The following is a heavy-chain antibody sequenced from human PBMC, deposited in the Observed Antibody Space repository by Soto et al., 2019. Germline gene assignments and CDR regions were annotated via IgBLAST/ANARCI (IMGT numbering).Heavy chain of an antibody. V-gene: IGHV3-33*01. CDR1: GFTFSSYG. CDR3: AREDGQAPYFDY. J-gene: IGHJ4*02. Sequence: GGSLRLSCAASGFTFSSYGMHWVRQAPGKGLEWVAVIWYDGSNKYYADSVKGRFTISRDNSKNTLYLQMNSLRAEDTAVYYCAREDGQAPYFDYWGQGTLVTVSS. CDR2: IWYDGSNK.